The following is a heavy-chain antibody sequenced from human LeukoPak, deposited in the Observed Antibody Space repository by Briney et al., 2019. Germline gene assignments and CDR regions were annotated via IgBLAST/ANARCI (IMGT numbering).Heavy chain of an antibody. CDR2: ISYDGSNK. CDR1: GFTFSTYS. D-gene: IGHD5-12*01. V-gene: IGHV3-30-3*01. Sequence: QPGGPLRLSCAASGFTFSTYSMCWVRQAPGKGLEWVTVISYDGSNKYYTDSVKGRFTISRDNSKNTVYLQMNSLRVEDTAVYYCARGAPGYSGYDQTFDYWAQGTLVTVSS. J-gene: IGHJ4*02. CDR3: ARGAPGYSGYDQTFDY.